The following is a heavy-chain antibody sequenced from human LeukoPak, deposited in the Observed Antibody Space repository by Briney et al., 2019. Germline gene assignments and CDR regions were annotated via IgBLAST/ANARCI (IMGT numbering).Heavy chain of an antibody. Sequence: HPGGSPRLSCAASGFTFSSYGMHWVRQAPGKGLEWVAVISYDGSNKYYADSVKGRFTISRDNSKNTLYLQMNSLRAEDTAVYYCAKERPTGYSSSWAFDYWGQGTLVTVSS. CDR3: AKERPTGYSSSWAFDY. CDR1: GFTFSSYG. V-gene: IGHV3-30*18. CDR2: ISYDGSNK. J-gene: IGHJ4*02. D-gene: IGHD6-13*01.